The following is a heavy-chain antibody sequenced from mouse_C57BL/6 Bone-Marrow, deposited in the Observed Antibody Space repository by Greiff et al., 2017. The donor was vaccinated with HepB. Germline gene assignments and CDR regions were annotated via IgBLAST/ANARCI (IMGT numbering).Heavy chain of an antibody. CDR3: AREGYYSKAGFAY. CDR2: IYPGSGNT. J-gene: IGHJ3*01. CDR1: GYSFTSYY. Sequence: VKLMESGPELVKPGASVKISCKASGYSFTSYYIHWVKQRPGQGLEWIGWIYPGSGNTKYNEKFKGKATLTADTSSSTAYMQLSSLTSEDSAVYYCAREGYYSKAGFAYWGQGTLVTVSA. D-gene: IGHD2-5*01. V-gene: IGHV1-66*01.